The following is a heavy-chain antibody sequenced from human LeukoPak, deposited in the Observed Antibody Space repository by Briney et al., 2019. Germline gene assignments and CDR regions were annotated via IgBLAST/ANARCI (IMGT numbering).Heavy chain of an antibody. D-gene: IGHD3-3*01. V-gene: IGHV3-20*04. CDR1: GSTFDDYG. Sequence: GGSLRLSCAASGSTFDDYGMSWVRQAPGKGLEWVSGINWSGGSTGYADSVKGRFTISRDNAKNSLYLQMNSLRAEDTALYYCARARGYDIYYFDYWGQGTLVTVSS. CDR3: ARARGYDIYYFDY. CDR2: INWSGGST. J-gene: IGHJ4*02.